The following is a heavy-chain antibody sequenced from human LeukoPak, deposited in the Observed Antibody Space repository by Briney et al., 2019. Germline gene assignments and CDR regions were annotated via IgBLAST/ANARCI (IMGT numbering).Heavy chain of an antibody. D-gene: IGHD3-9*01. J-gene: IGHJ4*02. Sequence: SETLSLTCAVYGGSFSGYYWSWIRQPPGKGLEWIGEINHSGSTNYNPSLKSRVTMSVDTSKNQFSLKLSSVTAADTAVYYCASTPILRYFDWLVWGQGTLVTVSS. CDR1: GGSFSGYY. CDR2: INHSGST. V-gene: IGHV4-34*01. CDR3: ASTPILRYFDWLV.